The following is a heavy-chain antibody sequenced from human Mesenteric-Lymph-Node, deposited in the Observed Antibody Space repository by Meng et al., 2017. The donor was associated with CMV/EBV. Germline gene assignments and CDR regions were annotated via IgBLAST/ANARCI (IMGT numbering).Heavy chain of an antibody. V-gene: IGHV3-64*01. Sequence: SAFTFSNYAMHWVLQAPGKGLEYVSAISPNGGSTYYTNSVKDRFTISRDNSKNTLYLQMGSLRPEDMAVYFCARGYYDTRGFYPPGYWGQGTLVTVSS. CDR1: AFTFSNYA. D-gene: IGHD3-22*01. CDR3: ARGYYDTRGFYPPGY. CDR2: ISPNGGST. J-gene: IGHJ4*02.